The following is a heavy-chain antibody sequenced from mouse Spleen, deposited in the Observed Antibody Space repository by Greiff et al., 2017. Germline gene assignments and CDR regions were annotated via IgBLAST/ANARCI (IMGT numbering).Heavy chain of an antibody. D-gene: IGHD2-3*01. CDR1: GYTFTSYW. J-gene: IGHJ1*01. CDR3: TRSPLYDGYWYFDV. V-gene: IGHV1-5*01. Sequence: VQLQQSGTVLARPGASVKMSCKTSGYTFTSYWMHWVKQRPGQGLEWIGAIYPGNSDTSYNQKFKGKAKLTAVTSASTAYMELSSLTNEDSAVYYCTRSPLYDGYWYFDVWGAGTTVTVSS. CDR2: IYPGNSDT.